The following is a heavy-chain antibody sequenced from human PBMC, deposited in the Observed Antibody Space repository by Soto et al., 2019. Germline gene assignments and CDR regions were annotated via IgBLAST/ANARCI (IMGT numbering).Heavy chain of an antibody. CDR1: GGSFSGYY. CDR3: ATARTTGTSFDY. Sequence: SETLSLTCAVYGGSFSGYYWSWIRQPPGKGLEWIGEINHSGSTNYSPSFQGQVTISADKSISTAYLQWSSLKASDTAMYYCATARTTGTSFDYWGQGTLVTVSS. J-gene: IGHJ4*02. D-gene: IGHD1-1*01. CDR2: INHSGST. V-gene: IGHV4-34*01.